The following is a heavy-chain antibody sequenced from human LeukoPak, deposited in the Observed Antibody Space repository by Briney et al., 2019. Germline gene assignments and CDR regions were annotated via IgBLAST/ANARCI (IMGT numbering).Heavy chain of an antibody. V-gene: IGHV4-4*07. D-gene: IGHD3-3*01. J-gene: IGHJ6*03. CDR3: ARDSHYDFWSGYYKDYYYYMDV. CDR1: GGSISSYY. CDR2: IYTSGST. Sequence: PSETLSLTCTVSGGSISSYYWSWIRQPAGKGLEWIGRIYTSGSTNYNPSLKSRVTMSVDTSKNQFSLKLSSVTAADTAVYYCARDSHYDFWSGYYKDYYYYMDVWGKGTTVTVSS.